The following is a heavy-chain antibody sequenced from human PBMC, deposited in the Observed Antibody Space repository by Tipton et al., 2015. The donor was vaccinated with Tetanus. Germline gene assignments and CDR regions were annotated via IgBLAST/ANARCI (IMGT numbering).Heavy chain of an antibody. J-gene: IGHJ4*02. D-gene: IGHD3-16*02. Sequence: LRLSCTVSGGSLNSGSYYWNWIRQPPGKGLEWIGYSYYTGTTSYNPSLKSRVIISLDTSTHQISLSLRSVTSADPAIYFCANMETSFGGIIAPFDYWGQGALVAVSS. V-gene: IGHV4-61*01. CDR1: GGSLNSGSYY. CDR3: ANMETSFGGIIAPFDY. CDR2: SYYTGTT.